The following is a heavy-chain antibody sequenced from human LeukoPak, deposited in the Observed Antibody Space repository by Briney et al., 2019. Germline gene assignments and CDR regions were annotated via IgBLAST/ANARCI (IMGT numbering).Heavy chain of an antibody. Sequence: PGGSLRLSCAASGFTVSSNYMSWVRQAPGEGLEWVSVIYSGGSTYYADSMKGRFTISRDNSKNTLYLQMNSLRAEDTAVYYCARDMVRGENDYWGQGTLVTVSS. CDR3: ARDMVRGENDY. CDR2: IYSGGST. CDR1: GFTVSSNY. V-gene: IGHV3-53*01. D-gene: IGHD3-10*01. J-gene: IGHJ4*02.